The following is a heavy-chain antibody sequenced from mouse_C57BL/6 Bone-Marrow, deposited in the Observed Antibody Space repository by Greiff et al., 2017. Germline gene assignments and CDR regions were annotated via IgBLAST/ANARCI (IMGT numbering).Heavy chain of an antibody. CDR1: GYTFTSYT. V-gene: IGHV1-4*01. D-gene: IGHD1-1*01. CDR2: INPSSGYT. Sequence: VKLQQSGAELARPGASVKMSCKASGYTFTSYTMHWVKQRPGQGLEWIGYINPSSGYTKYNQKFKDKATLTADKSSSTAYMQLGSLTSEDSAVYYCARNYYGSRFAYWGQGTLVTVSA. J-gene: IGHJ3*01. CDR3: ARNYYGSRFAY.